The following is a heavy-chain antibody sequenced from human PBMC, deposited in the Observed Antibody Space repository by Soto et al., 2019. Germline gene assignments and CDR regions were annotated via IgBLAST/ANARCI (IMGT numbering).Heavy chain of an antibody. D-gene: IGHD5-18*01. V-gene: IGHV3-23*01. Sequence: GSLRLSCAASGFTVKSYTMSWVRQVPGKGLEWVSAISGSDGSTYYADSVKGRFTISRDNSKNTLYLQMNSLRAEDTAVYYCATYVDTAMVNYFDYWGQGTLVTVSS. J-gene: IGHJ4*02. CDR3: ATYVDTAMVNYFDY. CDR1: GFTVKSYT. CDR2: ISGSDGST.